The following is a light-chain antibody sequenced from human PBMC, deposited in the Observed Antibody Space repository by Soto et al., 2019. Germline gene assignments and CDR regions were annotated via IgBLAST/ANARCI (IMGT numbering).Light chain of an antibody. J-gene: IGKJ1*01. CDR1: QSFTTSQ. CDR2: GAS. Sequence: IVLTHSPGTLSLSPGSRASLFFRSSQSFTTSQLAWYQQRPGQAPRVLIFGASRRATGIPDRFSGSGSGTDFTLTISRLEPEDSAVYYCQQYASSPRTFGQGTKVDIK. V-gene: IGKV3-20*01. CDR3: QQYASSPRT.